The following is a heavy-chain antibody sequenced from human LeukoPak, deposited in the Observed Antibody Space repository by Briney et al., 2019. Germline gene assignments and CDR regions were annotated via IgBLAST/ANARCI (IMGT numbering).Heavy chain of an antibody. J-gene: IGHJ4*02. V-gene: IGHV3-21*01. D-gene: IGHD1-26*01. CDR1: EFTFSSYS. CDR3: ANTGGDEWELVDY. CDR2: ISSSSSYI. Sequence: PGGSLRLSCAASEFTFSSYSMNWVRQAPGKGLEWVSSISSSSSYIYYADSVKGRFTISRDNSKNTLYLQMNSLRAEDTAVYYCANTGGDEWELVDYWGQGTLVTVSS.